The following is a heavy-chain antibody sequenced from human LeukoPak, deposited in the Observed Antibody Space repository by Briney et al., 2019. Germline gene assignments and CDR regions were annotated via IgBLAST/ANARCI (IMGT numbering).Heavy chain of an antibody. J-gene: IGHJ4*02. CDR1: GFTFTTYG. V-gene: IGHV3-33*01. CDR3: ARDLAGAGNLGFDY. Sequence: GRSLRLSCAASGFTFTTYGMHWVRQAPGKGLEWVAVIWYDGSNKYYADSVKGRFTISRDNSKNTLYLQMNSLRAEDTALYYCARDLAGAGNLGFDYWGQGTLVTVS. D-gene: IGHD4-23*01. CDR2: IWYDGSNK.